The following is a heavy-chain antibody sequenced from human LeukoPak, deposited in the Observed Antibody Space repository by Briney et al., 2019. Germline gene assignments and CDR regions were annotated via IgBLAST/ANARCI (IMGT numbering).Heavy chain of an antibody. CDR2: INPNSGGT. V-gene: IGHV1-2*06. J-gene: IGHJ5*02. Sequence: ASVKVSCKASGYTFTGYYIFWVRQAPGQGLKWMGRINPNSGGTQYAQEFQGRVTMTRDTSISTASMELSRLRSDDTAVYYCARGYCSGGGCYSVEDWFDPWGQGTLVTVSS. CDR1: GYTFTGYY. CDR3: ARGYCSGGGCYSVEDWFDP. D-gene: IGHD2-15*01.